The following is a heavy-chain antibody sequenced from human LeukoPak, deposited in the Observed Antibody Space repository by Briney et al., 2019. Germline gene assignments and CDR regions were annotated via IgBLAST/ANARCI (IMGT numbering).Heavy chain of an antibody. CDR3: ARGVRLRYYDWLTDY. V-gene: IGHV1-2*02. CDR2: INPNSGGT. CDR1: GYTFTGYY. J-gene: IGHJ4*02. Sequence: GASVKVSCKASGYTFTGYYMHWVRQAPGQGLEWMGWINPNSGGTNYAQKFQGRVTMTRDTSISTAYMELSRLRSDDTAVYYCARGVRLRYYDWLTDYWGQGTLVTVSS. D-gene: IGHD3-9*01.